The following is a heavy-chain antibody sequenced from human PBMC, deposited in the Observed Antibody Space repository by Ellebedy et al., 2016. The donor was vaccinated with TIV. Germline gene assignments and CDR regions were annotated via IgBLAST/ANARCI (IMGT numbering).Heavy chain of an antibody. CDR2: ISGSGDTT. D-gene: IGHD3-10*01. V-gene: IGHV3-23*01. Sequence: GESLKISCAASGFTFSNYAMSWVRQAPGKGPEWVSAISGSGDTTYYADSVRGRFTISRDTSKNTVFLQMNSLRAEDTAVYYCARDLEAYYYGSAPGRQANWGQGTLVTVSS. CDR3: ARDLEAYYYGSAPGRQAN. J-gene: IGHJ4*02. CDR1: GFTFSNYA.